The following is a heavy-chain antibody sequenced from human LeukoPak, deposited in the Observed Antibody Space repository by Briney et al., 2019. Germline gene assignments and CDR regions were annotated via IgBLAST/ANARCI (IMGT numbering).Heavy chain of an antibody. CDR2: ISYDGSNK. V-gene: IGHV3-30-3*01. CDR3: ARDRKRGVVVVIAMVAFDI. CDR1: GFTFSSYA. D-gene: IGHD2-21*01. Sequence: PGGSLRLSCAASGFTFSSYAMHWVRQAPGKGLEWVAVISYDGSNKYYADSVKGRFTISRDNSKNTLYLQMNSLRAEDTAVYYCARDRKRGVVVVIAMVAFDIWGQGTMVTVSS. J-gene: IGHJ3*02.